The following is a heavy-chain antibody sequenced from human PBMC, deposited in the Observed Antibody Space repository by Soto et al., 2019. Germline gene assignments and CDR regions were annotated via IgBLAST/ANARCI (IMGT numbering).Heavy chain of an antibody. D-gene: IGHD2-21*01. V-gene: IGHV4-39*01. CDR3: ARIVRGIVITYYYMDV. CDR2: IFYSGST. Sequence: QVQLQESGPGLVKPSETLSLTCTVSGGSISSSSYYWGWIRQPPGKGLEWIGSIFYSGSTYYNPSLQSRVTISVYTSTNQFSLKLRSVTAADTAVYYCARIVRGIVITYYYMDVWGKGTTVTVSS. J-gene: IGHJ6*03. CDR1: GGSISSSSYY.